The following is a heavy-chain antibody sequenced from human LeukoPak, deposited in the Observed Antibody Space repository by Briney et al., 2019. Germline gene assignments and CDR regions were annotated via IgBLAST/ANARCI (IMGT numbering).Heavy chain of an antibody. CDR1: GGSISNYY. D-gene: IGHD3-9*01. J-gene: IGHJ3*02. Sequence: SETLSLTCTVSGGSISNYYWGWIRQPPGKGLEWIGYIYYTGGANYNPSLKSRVTISVDASKNQFSVKLSSVTAADTAVYYCGRGGWLSNAFDIWGQGTMVSVSS. V-gene: IGHV4-59*01. CDR3: GRGGWLSNAFDI. CDR2: IYYTGGA.